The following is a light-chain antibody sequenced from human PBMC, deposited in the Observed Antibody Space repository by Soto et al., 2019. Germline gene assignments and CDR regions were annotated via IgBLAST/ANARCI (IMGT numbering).Light chain of an antibody. CDR3: ASYTGSDNLV. J-gene: IGLJ2*01. CDR2: EVS. Sequence: QSALTQPPSASGSHGQSVTISCTGTSSDVGGYHYVSWYQQHPGNAPKLMIYEVSKRPSGVPDRLSGSKSGNTASLTVSGLQVEDEADYYCASYTGSDNLVFGGGTKLTVL. V-gene: IGLV2-8*01. CDR1: SSDVGGYHY.